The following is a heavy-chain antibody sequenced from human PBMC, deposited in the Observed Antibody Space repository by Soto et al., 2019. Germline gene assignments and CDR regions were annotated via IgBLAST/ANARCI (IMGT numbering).Heavy chain of an antibody. D-gene: IGHD3-10*02. Sequence: QVQLVESGGGLVKPGGSLRLTCAASGFSISDHYMSWIRQAPGKGLEWVSYSSNSGTFTKYADSVKGRFSISTDNAKNSLYLEINSLRGEDTAIYYCARSGDNYNVLDYWGQGAPGTVS. V-gene: IGHV3-11*05. J-gene: IGHJ4*02. CDR2: SSNSGTFT. CDR3: ARSGDNYNVLDY. CDR1: GFSISDHY.